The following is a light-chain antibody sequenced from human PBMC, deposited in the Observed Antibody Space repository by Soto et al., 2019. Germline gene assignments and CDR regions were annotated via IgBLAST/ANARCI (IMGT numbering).Light chain of an antibody. CDR3: RSYIGRFSGV. V-gene: IGLV2-11*01. CDR2: DVN. J-gene: IGLJ3*02. CDR1: STDIGTWNY. Sequence: QSALTQPRSVSGSPGQSVTITCTGTSTDIGTWNYVSWYQQHPGQAPKLIIYDVNERPSGVPDRFSGSKSGNTASLTFSGVQADDEADYYCRSYIGRFSGVFGGGTKLTVL.